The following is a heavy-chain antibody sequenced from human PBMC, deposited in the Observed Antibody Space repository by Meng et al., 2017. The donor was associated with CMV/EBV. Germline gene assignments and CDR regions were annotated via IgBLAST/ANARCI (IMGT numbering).Heavy chain of an antibody. Sequence: AASGFTFSSYGMHWVRQAPGKGLEWVAFIRYDGSNKYYADSVKGRFTISRDNSKNTLYLQMNSLRAEDTAVYYCAKGSAATSYYFDYWGQGTLVTVSS. CDR3: AKGSAATSYYFDY. D-gene: IGHD2-15*01. J-gene: IGHJ4*02. V-gene: IGHV3-30*02. CDR1: GFTFSSYG. CDR2: IRYDGSNK.